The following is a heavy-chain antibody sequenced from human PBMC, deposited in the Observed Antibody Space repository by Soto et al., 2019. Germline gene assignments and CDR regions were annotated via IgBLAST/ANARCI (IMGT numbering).Heavy chain of an antibody. Sequence: GGSLRLSCAASGFTFSSYEMNWVRQAPGKGLEWVSYISSSGSTIYYADSVKGRFTISRDNAKNSLYLQMNSLRAEDTAVYYCARGLSVLRFLESLIPPTHYWGQGTLVTVSS. CDR2: ISSSGSTI. V-gene: IGHV3-48*03. D-gene: IGHD3-3*01. CDR1: GFTFSSYE. J-gene: IGHJ4*02. CDR3: ARGLSVLRFLESLIPPTHY.